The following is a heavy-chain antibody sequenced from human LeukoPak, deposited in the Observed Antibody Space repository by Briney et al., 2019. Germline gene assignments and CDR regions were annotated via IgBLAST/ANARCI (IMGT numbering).Heavy chain of an antibody. CDR3: ASGLTDTAMADFDY. Sequence: ASVKVSCKASGYTFTSYYMHWVRRAPGQGLEWMGIINPSGGSTSYAQKFQGRVPMTRDTSTSTVYLELSSLSSEDTAVYYCASGLTDTAMADFDYWGQGTLVTVSS. J-gene: IGHJ4*02. V-gene: IGHV1-46*01. CDR1: GYTFTSYY. CDR2: INPSGGST. D-gene: IGHD5-18*01.